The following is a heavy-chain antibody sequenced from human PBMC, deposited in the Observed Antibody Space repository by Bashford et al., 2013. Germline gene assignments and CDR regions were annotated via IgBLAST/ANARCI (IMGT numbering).Heavy chain of an antibody. Sequence: GESLKISCKGSGYSFTSYWIGWVRQMPGKGLEWMGIIYPGDSDTRYSPSFQGQVTISADKSISTAYLQWSSLKASDTAMYYCARELSGSYQLYYYGMDVWGQGTTVTVSS. D-gene: IGHD1-26*01. CDR1: GYSFTSYW. V-gene: IGHV5-51*01. J-gene: IGHJ6*02. CDR3: ARELSGSYQLYYYGMDV. CDR2: IYPGDSDT.